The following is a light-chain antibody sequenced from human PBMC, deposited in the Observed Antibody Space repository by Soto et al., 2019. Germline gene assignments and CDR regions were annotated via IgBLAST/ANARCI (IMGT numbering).Light chain of an antibody. CDR2: GAS. CDR1: QSVNID. CDR3: QQYNIWPLT. J-gene: IGKJ4*01. Sequence: EIVMTQSPATLSVSPGERATLSCRASQSVNIDLAWYQQKPGQAPRLLIYGASTRATGIPARFSGSGSGTEFTLTISSLQLEDFGIYYCQQYNIWPLTFGGGTKVEIK. V-gene: IGKV3-15*01.